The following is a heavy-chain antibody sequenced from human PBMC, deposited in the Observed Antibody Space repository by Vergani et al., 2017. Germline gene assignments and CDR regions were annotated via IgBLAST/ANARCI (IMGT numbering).Heavy chain of an antibody. J-gene: IGHJ3*02. CDR1: GDSFRSNKW. CDR3: ARDPKSYCSGGSCFSVWGAFDI. CDR2: ISHSGST. Sequence: QVQLQESGPGLVKPPGTLSLTCAVSGDSFRSNKWWTWVRQSPGKTLEWIGAISHSGSTNYNPSLKGRVTLSPDTSKNQFSLRLSSVTAADTAVYYCARDPKSYCSGGSCFSVWGAFDIWGRGTTVTVSS. D-gene: IGHD2-15*01. V-gene: IGHV4-4*03.